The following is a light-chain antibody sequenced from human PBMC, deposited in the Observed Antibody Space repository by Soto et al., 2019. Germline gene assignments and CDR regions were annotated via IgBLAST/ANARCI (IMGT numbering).Light chain of an antibody. CDR3: QGYDSAPEWT. CDR1: RGIDNY. V-gene: IGKV1-27*01. Sequence: IQMTQSPASLSASVGDRVTITCRASRGIDNYLAWYQQKSGKVPNLLIFAATTLHSGVPSRFSGSRSGTLFTLTISSLLPEDVATYYCQGYDSAPEWTFGQGTTVDIK. J-gene: IGKJ1*01. CDR2: AAT.